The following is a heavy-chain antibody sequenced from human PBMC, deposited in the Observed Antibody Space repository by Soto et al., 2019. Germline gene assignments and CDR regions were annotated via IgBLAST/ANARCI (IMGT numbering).Heavy chain of an antibody. Sequence: QVQLVESGGGVVQPGRSLRLSCAASGFTFSSSGMHWVRQAPGKGLEWVALIWYDGSEKYYADSVKGRFTISRDNSKNTLDLQTNSLRAEDTAVYYCARGPYSSGFDYWGQGTLVTVSS. D-gene: IGHD6-19*01. CDR1: GFTFSSSG. V-gene: IGHV3-33*01. CDR3: ARGPYSSGFDY. CDR2: IWYDGSEK. J-gene: IGHJ4*02.